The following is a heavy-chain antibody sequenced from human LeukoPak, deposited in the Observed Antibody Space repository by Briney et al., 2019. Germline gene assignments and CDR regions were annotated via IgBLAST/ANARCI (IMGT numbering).Heavy chain of an antibody. CDR2: ISAYNGNT. CDR3: AGTRGLDYYYGMDV. D-gene: IGHD3-10*01. J-gene: IGHJ6*02. Sequence: ASGKVSCKASGYTFTSYGISWVRQAPGQGLEWMGWISAYNGNTNYAQKLQGRVTMTTDTSTSTAYMELRSLRSDDTAVYYCAGTRGLDYYYGMDVWGQGTTVTVSS. V-gene: IGHV1-18*01. CDR1: GYTFTSYG.